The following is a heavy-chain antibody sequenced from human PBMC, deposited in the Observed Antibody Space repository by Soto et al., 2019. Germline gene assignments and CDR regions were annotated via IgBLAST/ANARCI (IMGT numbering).Heavy chain of an antibody. CDR1: GYSFANYW. D-gene: IGHD5-12*01. CDR2: IYPADPDA. Sequence: EVQLVQSGPEVKKPGESLSISCQGSGYSFANYWIGWVRQMPGKGLEWMGMIYPADPDATYNPSFQGQVTISADKSTRTAYVQWSSLKASDTAMYYCARLRGGYSAYEAFDFWGQGTLVTVSS. V-gene: IGHV5-51*01. J-gene: IGHJ4*02. CDR3: ARLRGGYSAYEAFDF.